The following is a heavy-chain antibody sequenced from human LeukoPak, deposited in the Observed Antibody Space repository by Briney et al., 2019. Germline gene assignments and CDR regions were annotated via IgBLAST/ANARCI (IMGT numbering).Heavy chain of an antibody. D-gene: IGHD2-8*01. CDR2: IYSGGST. CDR3: AYVLGAFDI. Sequence: GGSLRLSCAASGFTFNSYAMTWVRQAPGKGLVWVSVIYSGGSTYYADSVEGRFTISRDNSKNTLYLQMNGLRAEDTAVYYCAYVLGAFDIWGQGTMVTVSS. V-gene: IGHV3-66*01. CDR1: GFTFNSYA. J-gene: IGHJ3*02.